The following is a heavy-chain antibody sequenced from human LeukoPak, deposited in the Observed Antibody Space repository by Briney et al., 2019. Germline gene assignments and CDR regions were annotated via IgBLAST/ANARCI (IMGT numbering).Heavy chain of an antibody. D-gene: IGHD3-22*01. Sequence: SVKVSCKASGGTFSSYAISWVRQAPGQGLEWMGGIIPIFGTANYAQKFQGRVTITADESTSTAYMELSSLRSEDTAVYYCARAKEYYYDSSGYYAYYFDYWGQGTLVTVSS. V-gene: IGHV1-69*13. CDR3: ARAKEYYYDSSGYYAYYFDY. J-gene: IGHJ4*02. CDR1: GGTFSSYA. CDR2: IIPIFGTA.